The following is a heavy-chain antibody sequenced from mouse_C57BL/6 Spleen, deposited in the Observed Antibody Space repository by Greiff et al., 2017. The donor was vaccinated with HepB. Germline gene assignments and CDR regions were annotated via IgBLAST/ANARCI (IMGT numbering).Heavy chain of an antibody. J-gene: IGHJ1*03. V-gene: IGHV1-50*01. CDR1: GYTFTSYW. Sequence: QVQLQQSGAELVKPGASVKLSCKASGYTFTSYWMQWVKQRPGQGLEWIGEIDPSDSYTNYNQKFKGKATLTVDTSSSTAYMQLSSLTSEDSAVYYCARSGYYGSRGYFDVWGTGTTVTVSS. CDR3: ARSGYYGSRGYFDV. CDR2: IDPSDSYT. D-gene: IGHD1-1*01.